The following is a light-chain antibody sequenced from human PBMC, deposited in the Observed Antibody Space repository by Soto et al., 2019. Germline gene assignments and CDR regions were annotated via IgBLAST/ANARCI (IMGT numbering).Light chain of an antibody. J-gene: IGKJ5*01. CDR3: QQYDNLPLI. CDR1: QDIRKY. CDR2: DAS. Sequence: IKMTQSPSSLSASVGDRVTITCQATQDIRKYLNLYQQKPGKAPKLLIYDASSLETGVPSRFSGSGSGTDFTFTISSLQPEDFATYYCQQYDNLPLIFGQGTRLEIK. V-gene: IGKV1-33*01.